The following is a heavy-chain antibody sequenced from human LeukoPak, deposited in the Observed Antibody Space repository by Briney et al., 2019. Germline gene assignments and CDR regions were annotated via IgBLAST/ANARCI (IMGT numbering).Heavy chain of an antibody. CDR2: ISSSSSNI. D-gene: IGHD2-2*01. V-gene: IGHV3-48*04. Sequence: GGSLRLSCAASGFTFSSYNMNWVRQAPGKGLEWVSYISSSSSNIYYADSVKGRFTISRDNAKNSLFLQMNSLRAEDTAVYYCARVPLRDCSSTSCLRYFYMDVWGTGTTVTVSS. J-gene: IGHJ6*03. CDR3: ARVPLRDCSSTSCLRYFYMDV. CDR1: GFTFSSYN.